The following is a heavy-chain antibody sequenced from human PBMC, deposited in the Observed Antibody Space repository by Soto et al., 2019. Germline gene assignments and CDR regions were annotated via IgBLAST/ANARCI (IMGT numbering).Heavy chain of an antibody. V-gene: IGHV3-20*01. Sequence: GGSLRLSCAASGFTFDDYGMSWVRQAPGKGLEWVSGINWNGGSTGYADSVKGRFTISRDNAKNSLYLQMNSLRAEDTALYHCARSITMVRGVINWFDPWGQGTLVTVSS. J-gene: IGHJ5*02. CDR3: ARSITMVRGVINWFDP. D-gene: IGHD3-10*01. CDR1: GFTFDDYG. CDR2: INWNGGST.